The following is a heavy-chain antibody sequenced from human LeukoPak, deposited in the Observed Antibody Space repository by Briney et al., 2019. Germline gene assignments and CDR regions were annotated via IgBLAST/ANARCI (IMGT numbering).Heavy chain of an antibody. D-gene: IGHD6-19*01. CDR3: ARDRSSRGSAFDI. Sequence: ASVKVSCKVSGYTLTELSMHWVRQATGQGLEWMGWMNPNSGNTGYAQKFQGRVTMTRNTSISTAYMELSSLRSEDTAVYYCARDRSSRGSAFDIWGQGTMVTVSS. J-gene: IGHJ3*02. V-gene: IGHV1-8*01. CDR1: GYTLTELS. CDR2: MNPNSGNT.